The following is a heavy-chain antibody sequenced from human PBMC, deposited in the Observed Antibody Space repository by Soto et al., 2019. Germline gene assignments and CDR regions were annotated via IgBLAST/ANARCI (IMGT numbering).Heavy chain of an antibody. CDR1: GVTISSSSYY. J-gene: IGHJ5*02. D-gene: IGHD3-3*02. Sequence: SETLSLTCTVSGVTISSSSYYWGWIRKPPGKGLEWIGSIYYSGSTYYNPSLKSRVTISVDTSKNQFSLKLSSVTAADTAVYYCASPKIAFYNWFDPWGQGTLVTVSS. V-gene: IGHV4-39*01. CDR2: IYYSGST. CDR3: ASPKIAFYNWFDP.